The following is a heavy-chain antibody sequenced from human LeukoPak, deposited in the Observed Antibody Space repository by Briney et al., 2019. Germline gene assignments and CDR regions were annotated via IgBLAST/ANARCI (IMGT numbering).Heavy chain of an antibody. CDR3: ARPRSSGWSAFDF. V-gene: IGHV4-39*01. Sequence: SGTLSFTCTVSGGSINRSSYYWGWVRQPPGKGLEWIGSIFYSGSTYYNPSLKSRVTISVDTSKNQFSLKLSSLTAADSAVYYCARPRSSGWSAFDFWGQGTMVTASS. D-gene: IGHD6-19*01. CDR2: IFYSGST. CDR1: GGSINRSSYY. J-gene: IGHJ3*01.